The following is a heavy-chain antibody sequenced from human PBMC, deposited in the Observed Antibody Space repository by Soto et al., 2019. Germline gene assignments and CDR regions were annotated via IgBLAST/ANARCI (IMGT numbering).Heavy chain of an antibody. J-gene: IGHJ4*02. CDR3: AKDGNVWGSYPFYYFDY. V-gene: IGHV3-9*01. CDR2: ISWNSGSI. CDR1: GFTFDDYA. D-gene: IGHD3-16*02. Sequence: PGGSLRLSCAASGFTFDDYAMHWVRQAPGKGLEWVSGISWNSGSIGYADSVKGRFTISRDNAKNSLYLQMNSLRAEDTALYYCAKDGNVWGSYPFYYFDYWGQGTLVTVSS.